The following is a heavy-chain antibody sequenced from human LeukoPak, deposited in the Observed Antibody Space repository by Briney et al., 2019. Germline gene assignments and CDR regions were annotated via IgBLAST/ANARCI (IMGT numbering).Heavy chain of an antibody. D-gene: IGHD1/OR15-1a*01. J-gene: IGHJ6*03. CDR3: ARTFNWNSYYYMDV. CDR1: GGTFSSYA. Sequence: ASVKVSCKASGGTFSSYAISWVRQAPGQGLEWMGWISAYNGNTNYAQKLQGRVTMTTDTSTSTAYMELWSLRSDDTAVYYCARTFNWNSYYYMDVWGKGTTVTVSS. V-gene: IGHV1-18*01. CDR2: ISAYNGNT.